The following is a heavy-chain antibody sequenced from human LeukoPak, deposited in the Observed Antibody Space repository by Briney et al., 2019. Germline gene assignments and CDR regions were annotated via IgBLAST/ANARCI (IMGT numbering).Heavy chain of an antibody. CDR3: AREYYDSYYYYGMDV. V-gene: IGHV3-33*01. CDR1: GFTFSSYG. D-gene: IGHD3-3*01. J-gene: IGHJ6*02. Sequence: GRSLRLSCAASGFTFSSYGMHWVRQAPGKGLEWVAVIWYDGSNKYYADSVKGRFTISRDNSKNTLHLQMNSLRAEDTAVYYCAREYYDSYYYYGMDVWGQGTTVTVSS. CDR2: IWYDGSNK.